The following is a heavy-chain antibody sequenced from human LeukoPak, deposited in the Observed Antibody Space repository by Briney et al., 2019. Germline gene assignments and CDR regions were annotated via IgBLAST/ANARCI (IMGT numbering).Heavy chain of an antibody. CDR3: ARDNPYCSSTSCYTDGPYNWFDP. V-gene: IGHV1-69*05. CDR1: GGTFSSYA. D-gene: IGHD2-2*02. CDR2: IIPIFSTA. Sequence: GASVKVSCKASGGTFSSYAISWVRQAPGQGLEWMGGIIPIFSTANYAQKFQGRVTITTDESTSTAYMELSSLRSEDTAVYYCARDNPYCSSTSCYTDGPYNWFDPWGQGTLVTVSS. J-gene: IGHJ5*02.